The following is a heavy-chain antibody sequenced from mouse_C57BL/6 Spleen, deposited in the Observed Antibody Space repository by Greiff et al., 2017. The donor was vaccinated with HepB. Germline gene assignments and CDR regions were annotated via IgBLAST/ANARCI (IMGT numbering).Heavy chain of an antibody. CDR2: IRNKANGYTT. J-gene: IGHJ2*01. CDR1: GFTFTDYY. Sequence: EVKLMESGGGLVQPGGSLSLSCAASGFTFTDYYMSWVRQPPGKALEWLGFIRNKANGYTTEYSASVKGRFTISRDNSQSILYLQMNALRAEDSATYYCARYGGYDYCFDYWGQGTTLTVSS. V-gene: IGHV7-3*01. D-gene: IGHD2-4*01. CDR3: ARYGGYDYCFDY.